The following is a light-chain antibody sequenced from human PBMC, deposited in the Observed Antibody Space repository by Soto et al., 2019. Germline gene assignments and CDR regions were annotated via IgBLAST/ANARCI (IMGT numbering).Light chain of an antibody. CDR1: QSVGSY. CDR3: QQYKNWPPYT. J-gene: IGKJ2*01. V-gene: IGKV3-15*01. Sequence: ETVMTQSPATLSVSPCEISSLSFSSSQSVGSYLAWYQQRPGQAPRLLIYGASTRATGIPARFSGGGSGTDFTLTISSLQSEDFAIYYCQQYKNWPPYTFGQGTKVDIK. CDR2: GAS.